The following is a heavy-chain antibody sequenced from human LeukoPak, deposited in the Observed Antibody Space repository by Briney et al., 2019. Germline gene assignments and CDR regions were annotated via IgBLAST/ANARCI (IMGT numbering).Heavy chain of an antibody. CDR3: ARQLIYCTNGVCREMLDY. D-gene: IGHD2-8*01. Sequence: SETLPLTCTVSGGSISSYYWSWIRQPPGKGLEWIGYIYYSGSTNYNPSLKSRVTISVDTSKNQFSLKLSSVTAADTAVYYCARQLIYCTNGVCREMLDYWGQGTLVTVSS. CDR2: IYYSGST. J-gene: IGHJ4*02. CDR1: GGSISSYY. V-gene: IGHV4-59*08.